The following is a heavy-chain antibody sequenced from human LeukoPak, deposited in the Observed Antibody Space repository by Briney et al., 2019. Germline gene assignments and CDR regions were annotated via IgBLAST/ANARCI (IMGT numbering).Heavy chain of an antibody. CDR1: GGSLSSGTYY. CDR3: ARHRTVARGCYEFDY. CDR2: IYYSGTT. V-gene: IGHV4-39*01. Sequence: PLGTLCLTCSVSGGSLSSGTYYAGWIRQPPRNGLEWIATIYYSGTTSTNPSLRSRATISVDTSKNQCSLKLTSVTAADTAMYYCARHRTVARGCYEFDYWGQGTLVTVSS. D-gene: IGHD6-19*01. J-gene: IGHJ4*02.